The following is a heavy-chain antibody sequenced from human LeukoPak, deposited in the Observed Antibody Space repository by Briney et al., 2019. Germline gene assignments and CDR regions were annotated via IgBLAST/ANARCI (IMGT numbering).Heavy chain of an antibody. CDR3: ARERLGIVGAPDAFDI. D-gene: IGHD1-26*01. Sequence: PSETLSLTCAVYGGSFSGYYWSWIRQPPGKGLEWIGEINHSGSTNYNPSLKSRVTISVDTFKNQFSLKLSSVTAADTAVYYCARERLGIVGAPDAFDIWGQGTMVTVSS. CDR1: GGSFSGYY. CDR2: INHSGST. J-gene: IGHJ3*02. V-gene: IGHV4-34*01.